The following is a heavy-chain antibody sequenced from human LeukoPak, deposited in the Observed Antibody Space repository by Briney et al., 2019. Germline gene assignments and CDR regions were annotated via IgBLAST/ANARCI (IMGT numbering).Heavy chain of an antibody. V-gene: IGHV4-59*01. CDR2: IYYSGST. J-gene: IGHJ4*02. Sequence: SETLSLTCTVSGGSISSYYWSWIRQPPGKGLEWIGYIYYSGSTNYNPSLKSRVTISVDTSKNQFSLKLGSVTAADTAVYYCAGSNIAAADYYLDYWGQGTLVTVSS. CDR3: AGSNIAAADYYLDY. D-gene: IGHD6-13*01. CDR1: GGSISSYY.